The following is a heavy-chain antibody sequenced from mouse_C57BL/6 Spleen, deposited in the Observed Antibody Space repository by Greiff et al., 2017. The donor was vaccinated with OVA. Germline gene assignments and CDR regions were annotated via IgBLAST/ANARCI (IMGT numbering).Heavy chain of an antibody. CDR3: ARGNSNSYYFDY. CDR2: IDPSDSYT. J-gene: IGHJ2*01. CDR1: GYTFTSYW. D-gene: IGHD2-5*01. V-gene: IGHV1-69*01. Sequence: VQLQQPGAELVMPGASVKLSCKASGYTFTSYWMHWVKQRPGQGLEWIGEIDPSDSYTNYNQKFKGKSTLTVDKSSSTAYMQLSSLTSEDSAVYYCARGNSNSYYFDYWGQGTTLTVSS.